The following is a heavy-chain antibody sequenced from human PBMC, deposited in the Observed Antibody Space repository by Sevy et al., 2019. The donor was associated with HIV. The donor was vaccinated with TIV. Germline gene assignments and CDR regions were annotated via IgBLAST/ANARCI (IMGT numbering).Heavy chain of an antibody. D-gene: IGHD3-22*01. V-gene: IGHV1-18*01. Sequence: ASVKVSCKASNYNFFAYGFAWVRQAPGQGLEWMGWISGFNGNTNYAQKLRGRVTLTTDSSTSTAYMELRSLTSDGTAVYYCAREVVTPGPDYGMDVWGPGTTVTVSS. CDR1: NYNFFAYG. CDR2: ISGFNGNT. CDR3: AREVVTPGPDYGMDV. J-gene: IGHJ6*02.